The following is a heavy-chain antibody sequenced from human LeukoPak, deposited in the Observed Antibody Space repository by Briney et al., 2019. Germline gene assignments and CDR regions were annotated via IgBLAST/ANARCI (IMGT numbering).Heavy chain of an antibody. V-gene: IGHV1-46*01. Sequence: ASVKVSCKASGYTFTSYYMHWVRQAPGQGLEWMGIINPSGGSTSYAQKFQGRVTITRDTSTSTVYMELSSLRSEDTAVYYCARAYYYDSSGYLHWFDPWGQGTLVTVSS. CDR2: INPSGGST. CDR1: GYTFTSYY. D-gene: IGHD3-22*01. CDR3: ARAYYYDSSGYLHWFDP. J-gene: IGHJ5*02.